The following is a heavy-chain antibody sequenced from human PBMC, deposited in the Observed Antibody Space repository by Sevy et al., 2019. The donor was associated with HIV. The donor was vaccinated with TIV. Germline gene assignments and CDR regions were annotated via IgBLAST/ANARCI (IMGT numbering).Heavy chain of an antibody. CDR2: MNPNSGNT. D-gene: IGHD1-1*01. CDR1: GYTFTSYD. V-gene: IGHV1-8*01. J-gene: IGHJ4*02. CDR3: ARPVGRRTMGGYFDY. Sequence: ASVKVSCKASGYTFTSYDIYWVRQATGQGLEWVGWMNPNSGNTGYAQNFQGSVTLTRDTSISTAYLELSSLTSGDTAVYYWARPVGRRTMGGYFDYGGQGPLVTVSS.